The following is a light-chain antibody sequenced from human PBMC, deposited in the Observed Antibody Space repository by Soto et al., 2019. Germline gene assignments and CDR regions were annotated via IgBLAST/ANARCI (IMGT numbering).Light chain of an antibody. CDR2: GAS. V-gene: IGKV3-20*01. CDR1: QSISSSY. J-gene: IGKJ1*01. Sequence: EIGLTQSPGTLSLSPGERATLSCRASQSISSSYLAWYQQRPGQAPRLLIYGASSRATGIPDRFSGSGSGTEFTLTISRLEPEDFAVYYCQQYGSSSWKFGQGTKV. CDR3: QQYGSSSWK.